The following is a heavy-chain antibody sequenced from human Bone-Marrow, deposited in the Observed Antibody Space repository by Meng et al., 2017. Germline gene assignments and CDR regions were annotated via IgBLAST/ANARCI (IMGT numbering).Heavy chain of an antibody. Sequence: ASVKVSCKASGYTFTSYYMHWVRQTPGQGLEWMGIINPSGGSTSYAQKFQGRVTMTRDTSTSTVYMELSSLRSEDTAVYYCARDLLMCTGSYCPDDAFNIWGQGTLVTVSS. CDR3: ARDLLMCTGSYCPDDAFNI. J-gene: IGHJ3*02. CDR2: INPSGGST. D-gene: IGHD1-26*01. V-gene: IGHV1-46*01. CDR1: GYTFTSYY.